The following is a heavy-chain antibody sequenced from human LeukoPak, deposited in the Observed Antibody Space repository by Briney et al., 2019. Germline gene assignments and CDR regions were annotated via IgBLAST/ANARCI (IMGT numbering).Heavy chain of an antibody. J-gene: IGHJ4*02. D-gene: IGHD6-13*01. V-gene: IGHV3-7*01. CDR3: ARVEEQQLGYFDY. Sequence: PGGSLRLSCAASGFTFSSYWMSWVRQAPGKGLEWVANIKQDGSEKYYEDSVKGRFTISRDNAKNSLYLQMNSLRAEDTAVYYCARVEEQQLGYFDYWGQGTLVTVSS. CDR2: IKQDGSEK. CDR1: GFTFSSYW.